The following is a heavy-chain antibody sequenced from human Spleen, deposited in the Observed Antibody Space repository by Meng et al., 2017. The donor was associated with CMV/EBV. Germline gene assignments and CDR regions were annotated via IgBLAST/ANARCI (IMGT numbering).Heavy chain of an antibody. J-gene: IGHJ6*02. CDR2: INWNGGST. V-gene: IGHV3-20*04. D-gene: IGHD2-2*01. Sequence: GESLKISCAASGFTFDHYGMSWVRQAPGKGLEWVSGINWNGGSTGYADSVKGRFTISRDNAKKSLYLQINSLRAEDTALYYCARGGQYCSSTNCYPNYYYGMDVWGQGTTVTVSS. CDR1: GFTFDHYG. CDR3: ARGGQYCSSTNCYPNYYYGMDV.